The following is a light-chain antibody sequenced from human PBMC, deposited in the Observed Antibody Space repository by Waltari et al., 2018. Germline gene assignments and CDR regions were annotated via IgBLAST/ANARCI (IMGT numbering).Light chain of an antibody. CDR1: QNVGRY. J-gene: IGKJ4*01. CDR2: ETS. CDR3: QQCANWPLT. Sequence: EIVLTQSPGTLSLSPGERATLSCRASQNVGRYLAWYQQKPGQAPSLLIHETSHRAAGIPARFSGSGSGTDFTLIISSLEPEDFAVYYCQQCANWPLTFGGGTKVEIK. V-gene: IGKV3-11*01.